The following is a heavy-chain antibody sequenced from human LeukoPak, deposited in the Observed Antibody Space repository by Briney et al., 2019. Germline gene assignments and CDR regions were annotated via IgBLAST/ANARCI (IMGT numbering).Heavy chain of an antibody. CDR3: AKGNDYYGSGSYMDV. D-gene: IGHD3-10*01. CDR2: LSGDGGST. V-gene: IGHV3-43*02. Sequence: QPGGSLRLSCAASGFTFDDYAMHWVRQAPGKGLEWVSLLSGDGGSTYYADSVKGRFTISRDNSKNSLYLQMNSLRTEDTALYYCAKGNDYYGSGSYMDVWGKGTTVTVSS. CDR1: GFTFDDYA. J-gene: IGHJ6*03.